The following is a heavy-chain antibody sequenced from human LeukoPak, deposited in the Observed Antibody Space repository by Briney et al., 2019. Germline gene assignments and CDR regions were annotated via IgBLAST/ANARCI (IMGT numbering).Heavy chain of an antibody. CDR3: AELGITMIGGV. J-gene: IGHJ6*04. V-gene: IGHV3-48*04. CDR2: ISSSGSTI. Sequence: GGSLRLSCEVSGFTFSASNMNWVRQAPGRGLEWVSYISSSGSTIYYADSVKGRFTISRGNAKNSLYLQMNSLRAEDTAVYYCAELGITMIGGVWGKGTTVTISS. CDR1: GFTFSASN. D-gene: IGHD3-10*02.